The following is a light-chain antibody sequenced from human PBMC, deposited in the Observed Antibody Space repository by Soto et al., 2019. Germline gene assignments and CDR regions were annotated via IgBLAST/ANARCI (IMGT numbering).Light chain of an antibody. J-gene: IGKJ5*01. CDR2: GAS. Sequence: EIVLTQSPGTLSLSPGERATLSCRASQSVSSSYLAWYQQKPGQAPRLLIYGASCRATGIPDRFSGSGSGTDFSLPISRLVPEDFAVYYCQQYGSLPPVTFGQGTRLEIK. CDR1: QSVSSSY. CDR3: QQYGSLPPVT. V-gene: IGKV3-20*01.